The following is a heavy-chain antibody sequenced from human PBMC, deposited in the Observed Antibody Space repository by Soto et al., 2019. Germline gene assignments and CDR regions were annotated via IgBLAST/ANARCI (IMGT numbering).Heavy chain of an antibody. Sequence: HVELVQSGADVKKPGASVTISCKASGYTFTDYALHWVRQAPGPRLEWMGWMNAGVGNTLYSQKFQGRITITRDTSASTAYMELNSLKSEDTAIYYCARDTGYTFGSLNYWGPGTLVTVSS. J-gene: IGHJ4*02. D-gene: IGHD5-18*01. CDR1: GYTFTDYA. V-gene: IGHV1-3*01. CDR3: ARDTGYTFGSLNY. CDR2: MNAGVGNT.